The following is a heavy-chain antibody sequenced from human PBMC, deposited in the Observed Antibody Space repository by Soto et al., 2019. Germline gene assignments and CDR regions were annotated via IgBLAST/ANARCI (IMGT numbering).Heavy chain of an antibody. CDR2: INSDGSST. CDR3: ARDLGYCSGGSCYPGWFDP. Sequence: QPGGSLRLSCAASGFTFSSYWMHWVRQAPGKGLVWVLRINSDGSSTSYADSVKGRFTISRDNAKNTLYLQMNSLRAEDTAVYYCARDLGYCSGGSCYPGWFDPWGQGTLVTVSS. D-gene: IGHD2-15*01. J-gene: IGHJ5*02. V-gene: IGHV3-74*01. CDR1: GFTFSSYW.